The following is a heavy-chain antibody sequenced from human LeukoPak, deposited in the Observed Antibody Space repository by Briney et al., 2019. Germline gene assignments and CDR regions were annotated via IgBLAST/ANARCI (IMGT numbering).Heavy chain of an antibody. J-gene: IGHJ6*02. Sequence: GGSLRLSCAASGFTFSSYGMHWVRQAPGKGLEWVSVIYSGGSTYYADSVKGRFTISRDNSKNTLYLQMNSLRAEDTAVYYCARDNYYGSGSYYKGNSYYYYGMDVWGQGTTVTVSS. CDR2: IYSGGST. V-gene: IGHV3-66*01. CDR1: GFTFSSYG. CDR3: ARDNYYGSGSYYKGNSYYYYGMDV. D-gene: IGHD3-10*01.